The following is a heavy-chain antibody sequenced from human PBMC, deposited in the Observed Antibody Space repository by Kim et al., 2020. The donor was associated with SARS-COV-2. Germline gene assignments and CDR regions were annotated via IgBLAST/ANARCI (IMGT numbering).Heavy chain of an antibody. Sequence: SETLSLTCTVSGGSISSSSYYWGWIRQPPGKGLEWIGSIYYSGSTYYNPSLKSRVTISVDTSKNQFSLKLSSVTAADTAVYYCERQHPLAARLAHWFDPWGQGTLVTVSS. D-gene: IGHD6-6*01. J-gene: IGHJ5*02. CDR2: IYYSGST. V-gene: IGHV4-39*01. CDR1: GGSISSSSYY. CDR3: ERQHPLAARLAHWFDP.